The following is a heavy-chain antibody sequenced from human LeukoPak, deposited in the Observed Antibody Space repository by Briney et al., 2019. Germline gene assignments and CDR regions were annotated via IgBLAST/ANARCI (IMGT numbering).Heavy chain of an antibody. Sequence: SETMSLTCAVTGGSISSSNWWSWVRQPPGKGLEWIGEIYHSGSTNYNPSLKSRVTISVDKSKNQFSLKLSSVTAADTAVYYCATIGGPAGGDYWGQGTLVTVSS. J-gene: IGHJ4*02. V-gene: IGHV4-4*02. CDR1: GGSISSSNW. CDR2: IYHSGST. CDR3: ATIGGPAGGDY. D-gene: IGHD3-10*01.